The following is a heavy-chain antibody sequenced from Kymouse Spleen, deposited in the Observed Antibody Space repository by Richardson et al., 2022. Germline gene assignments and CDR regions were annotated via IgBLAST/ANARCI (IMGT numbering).Heavy chain of an antibody. CDR1: GGSISSSSYY. CDR3: ASRITIFGVAIFYYFDY. V-gene: IGHV4-39*01. Sequence: QLQLQESGPGLVKPSETLSLTCTVSGGSISSSSYYWGWIRQPPGKGLEWIGSIYYSGSTYYNPSLKSRVTISVDTSKNQFSLKLSSVTAADTAVYYCASRITIFGVAIFYYFDYWGQGTLVTVSS. CDR2: IYYSGST. J-gene: IGHJ4*02. D-gene: IGHD3-3*01.